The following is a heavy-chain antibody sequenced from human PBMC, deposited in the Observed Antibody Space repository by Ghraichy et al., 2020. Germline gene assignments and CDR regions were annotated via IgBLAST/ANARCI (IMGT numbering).Heavy chain of an antibody. CDR2: MYHDGHT. V-gene: IGHV4-38-2*02. D-gene: IGHD1-26*01. CDR1: GGSINSLYY. CDR3: ASRVGDTPNYYNAMDV. Sequence: SETLSLTCTVSGGSINSLYYWGWIRQSPGKGLEWIGSMYHDGHTYYSPSIKSRVTISVDMSKKQFSLKVDSVTATDTAVYFCASRVGDTPNYYNAMDVWGQGTTVTVSS. J-gene: IGHJ6*02.